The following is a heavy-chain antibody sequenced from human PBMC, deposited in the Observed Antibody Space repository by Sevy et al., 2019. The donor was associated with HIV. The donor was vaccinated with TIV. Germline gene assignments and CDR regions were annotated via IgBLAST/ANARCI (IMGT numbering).Heavy chain of an antibody. CDR1: GFRLNTYA. D-gene: IGHD6-6*01. J-gene: IGHJ6*03. Sequence: GGSLRLSCSASGFRLNTYAMHWVRQAPGKGLEWVSVISSTGNFESYAASVKGRFTISKDNSKNTVSLQMNSLRAEDTAVYYCARVAGGIAARPSPLNYYYYYMDVWGKGTTVTVSS. CDR3: ARVAGGIAARPSPLNYYYYYMDV. V-gene: IGHV3-30*14. CDR2: ISSTGNFE.